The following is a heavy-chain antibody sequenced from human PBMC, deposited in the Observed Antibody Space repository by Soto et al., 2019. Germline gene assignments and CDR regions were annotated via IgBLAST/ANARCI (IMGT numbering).Heavy chain of an antibody. D-gene: IGHD2-15*01. Sequence: EVQLLESGGGLVQPGGSLRLSCAASGFTFSSYAMSWVRQAPWKGLEWVSVISGSGGYTYYADSVKGRFTISRDNSKNTLYLQMNSLRAEDTAVYYCAKWTVVVVAATRGGYFDYWGQGTLVTVSS. CDR2: ISGSGGYT. V-gene: IGHV3-23*01. CDR1: GFTFSSYA. CDR3: AKWTVVVVAATRGGYFDY. J-gene: IGHJ4*02.